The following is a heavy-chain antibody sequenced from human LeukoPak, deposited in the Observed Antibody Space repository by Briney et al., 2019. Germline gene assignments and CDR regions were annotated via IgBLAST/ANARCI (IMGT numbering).Heavy chain of an antibody. D-gene: IGHD3-22*01. V-gene: IGHV1-18*01. CDR2: ISAYNGNT. CDR1: GYTFTSYG. Sequence: ASVKVSCKASGYTFTSYGISWVRQAPGQGLEWMGWISAYNGNTNYAQKLQGRVTMTTDTSTSTAYMELRSLRSDDTAVYYCARGSPGYDSSGYYYESQRVFDYWGQGTLVTVSS. CDR3: ARGSPGYDSSGYYYESQRVFDY. J-gene: IGHJ4*02.